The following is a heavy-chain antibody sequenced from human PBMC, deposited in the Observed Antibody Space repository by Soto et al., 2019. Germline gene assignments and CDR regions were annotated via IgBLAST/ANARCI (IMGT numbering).Heavy chain of an antibody. CDR2: IVVGSGNT. CDR1: GFTFTISA. CDR3: AALLAPFDSLRYFDWLLYEGDY. J-gene: IGHJ4*02. V-gene: IGHV1-58*02. Sequence: ASVKVSCKASGFTFTISAMQWVRQARGQRLEWIGWIVVGSGNTSYAQKFQERVTITRDMSTSTAYMELSSLRSEDTAVYYCAALLAPFDSLRYFDWLLYEGDYWGQGTLVTVSS. D-gene: IGHD3-9*01.